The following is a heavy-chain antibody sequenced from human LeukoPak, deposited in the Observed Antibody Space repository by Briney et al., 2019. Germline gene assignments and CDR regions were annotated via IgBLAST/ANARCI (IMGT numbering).Heavy chain of an antibody. CDR1: GGSISSGGYY. CDR3: TRGSRGDSMGYWYFDL. Sequence: SETLSLTCIVSGGSISSGGYYWTWIRQHPGGGLEWIGYVYYSGNTYYNPSLKSRVTISIDTSKNHFSLKLNSVTVADTAVYYCTRGSRGDSMGYWYFDLWGRGTLATVSS. J-gene: IGHJ2*01. CDR2: VYYSGNT. V-gene: IGHV4-31*03. D-gene: IGHD5-24*01.